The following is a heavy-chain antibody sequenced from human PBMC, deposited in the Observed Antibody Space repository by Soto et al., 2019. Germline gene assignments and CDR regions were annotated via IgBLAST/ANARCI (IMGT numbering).Heavy chain of an antibody. Sequence: GGSLRLSCAASGFTFSTYAMSWVRQAPGKGLEWVSAISGSGDYTYYTDSVKGRFAISRDNSINTLYLQMSSLRIEDTAVYYCAHPRGYGVFDAYDIWGQGTMVTVSS. V-gene: IGHV3-23*01. J-gene: IGHJ3*02. CDR3: AHPRGYGVFDAYDI. CDR1: GFTFSTYA. CDR2: ISGSGDYT. D-gene: IGHD2-8*01.